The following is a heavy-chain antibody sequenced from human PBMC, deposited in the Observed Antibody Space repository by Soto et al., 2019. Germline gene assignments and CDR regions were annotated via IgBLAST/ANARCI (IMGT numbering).Heavy chain of an antibody. Sequence: EVQLLESGGGLAQPGGSLRLSCAASGFTFSNYAMSWVRQAPGKGLEWVSSIRATVATTYYADSVKGRFTISRDNSKSTLYLQMNSLRADDTAVYYCANLRGPLRSGTDALDIWGQGTVVTVSS. D-gene: IGHD1-1*01. CDR1: GFTFSNYA. CDR2: IRATVATT. V-gene: IGHV3-23*01. J-gene: IGHJ3*02. CDR3: ANLRGPLRSGTDALDI.